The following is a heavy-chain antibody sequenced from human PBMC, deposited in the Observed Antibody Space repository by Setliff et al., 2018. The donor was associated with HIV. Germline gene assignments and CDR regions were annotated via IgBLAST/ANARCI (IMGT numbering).Heavy chain of an antibody. Sequence: SETLSLTCAVYGGSFSDYYWSWIRQPPGKGLEWIGEINHSGSTNYNPSLKSRVTISVDTSKNQFSPKLRSVTAADTAVYYCARTYTGHDSRSLYLAYWGQGTLVTVSS. J-gene: IGHJ4*02. CDR3: ARTYTGHDSRSLYLAY. CDR1: GGSFSDYY. D-gene: IGHD5-12*01. CDR2: INHSGST. V-gene: IGHV4-34*01.